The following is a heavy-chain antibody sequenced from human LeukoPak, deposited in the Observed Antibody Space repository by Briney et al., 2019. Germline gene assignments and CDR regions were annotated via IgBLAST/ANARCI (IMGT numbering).Heavy chain of an antibody. CDR2: IRSKAYGGTT. CDR3: TCRGVSGSYYYYYGMDV. Sequence: PGRSLILSCTASRFTLGYYPMSWVRQAPGRGVEWERFIRSKAYGGTTEYAASVKGRFTISSDDSKSIAYLQMNSLSTEDTAVYYCTCRGVSGSYYYYYGMDVWGQGTTVTVSS. J-gene: IGHJ6*02. CDR1: RFTLGYYP. D-gene: IGHD1-26*01. V-gene: IGHV3-49*02.